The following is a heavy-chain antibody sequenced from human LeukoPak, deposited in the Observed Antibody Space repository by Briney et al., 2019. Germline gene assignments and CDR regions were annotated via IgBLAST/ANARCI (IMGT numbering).Heavy chain of an antibody. D-gene: IGHD6-13*01. V-gene: IGHV3-11*04. J-gene: IGHJ6*03. CDR1: GFTFSDFY. Sequence: AGGSLRLSCAASGFTFSDFYMSWIRQAPGKGLEWVAFISSGGSTIYYADSVKGRFTISRDNAKNSLYLQMNSLRAEDTAVYYCARVYSSSWYDYYYYMDVWGKGTTVTISS. CDR2: ISSGGSTI. CDR3: ARVYSSSWYDYYYYMDV.